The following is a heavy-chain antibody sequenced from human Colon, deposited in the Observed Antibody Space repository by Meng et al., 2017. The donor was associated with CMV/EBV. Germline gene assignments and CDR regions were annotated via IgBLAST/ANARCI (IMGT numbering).Heavy chain of an antibody. V-gene: IGHV3-20*04. D-gene: IGHD1-1*01. CDR2: INWNGGST. Sequence: GESLKISCEASGFTFDDYGMSWVRQAPGKGLEWVSGINWNGGSTGYADSVKGRFTISRDNAKNSLYLQMNSLRAEDTTLYYCARIPTKETGPHAFDIWGQGTMVTVSS. CDR3: ARIPTKETGPHAFDI. CDR1: GFTFDDYG. J-gene: IGHJ3*02.